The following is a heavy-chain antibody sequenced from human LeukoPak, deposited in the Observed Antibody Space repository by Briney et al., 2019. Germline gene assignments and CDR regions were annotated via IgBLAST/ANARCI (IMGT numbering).Heavy chain of an antibody. V-gene: IGHV3-33*01. CDR2: IWYDGGSK. Sequence: YPGRSLRLSCAASGFTFSTYGMHWVRQAPGKGLEWVAVIWYDGGSKYYADSVKGRFTISRDNSKNTLYLQMNSLRAEDTAVYYCARERNGDYTLLYWDQGSLVTVSS. J-gene: IGHJ4*02. CDR1: GFTFSTYG. CDR3: ARERNGDYTLLY. D-gene: IGHD4-17*01.